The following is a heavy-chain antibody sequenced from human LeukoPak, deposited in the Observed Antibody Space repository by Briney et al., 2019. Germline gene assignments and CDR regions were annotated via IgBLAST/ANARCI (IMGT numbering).Heavy chain of an antibody. D-gene: IGHD3-22*01. V-gene: IGHV3-30*02. CDR3: ATDLYRSGYYYEEDGY. CDR2: IRYDGSNK. J-gene: IGHJ4*02. Sequence: PSGGSLRLSCTTSGVTFGDYAMSWVRQAPGKGLEWVAFIRYDGSNKYYADSVKGRFTISRDNSKNTLYLQMNSLRAEDTAVYYCATDLYRSGYYYEEDGYWGQGTLVTVSS. CDR1: GVTFGDYA.